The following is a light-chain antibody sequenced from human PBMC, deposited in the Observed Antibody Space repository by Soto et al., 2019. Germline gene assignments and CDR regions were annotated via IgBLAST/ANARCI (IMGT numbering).Light chain of an antibody. CDR3: QSYDSSLSASEV. V-gene: IGLV1-40*01. Sequence: QSVLTQPPSVSRAPGQRVTISCTGSSSNIGAGYDVHWYQQLPGTAPKLLIYGNSNRPSGVPDRFSGSKSGTSASLAITGLQAEDEADYYCQSYDSSLSASEVFGGGTQLTVL. CDR2: GNS. J-gene: IGLJ2*01. CDR1: SSNIGAGYD.